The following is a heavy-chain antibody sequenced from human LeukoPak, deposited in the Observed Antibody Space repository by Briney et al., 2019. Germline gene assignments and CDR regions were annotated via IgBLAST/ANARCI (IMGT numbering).Heavy chain of an antibody. Sequence: SETLSLTCTVSGGSISSYYWSWLRQPPGKGLEWIGYIYYSGSTNYNPSLKSRVTTSVDTSKNQFSLKPSSVTAADTPVYYCARLRDKDDAFDLWGQGTMVTVSS. V-gene: IGHV4-59*01. CDR2: IYYSGST. D-gene: IGHD2-21*02. J-gene: IGHJ3*01. CDR1: GGSISSYY. CDR3: ARLRDKDDAFDL.